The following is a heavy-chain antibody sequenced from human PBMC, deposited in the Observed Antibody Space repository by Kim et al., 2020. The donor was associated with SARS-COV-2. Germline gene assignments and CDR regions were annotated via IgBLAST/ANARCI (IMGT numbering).Heavy chain of an antibody. J-gene: IGHJ6*02. Sequence: SETLSLTCTVSGGSISSYYWSWIRQPPGKGLEWIGYIYYSGSTNYNPSLKSRVTISVDTSKNQFSLKLNSVTAADTAVYYCSRAAYYYGMDVWGQGTTV. D-gene: IGHD6-25*01. CDR2: IYYSGST. V-gene: IGHV4-59*01. CDR1: GGSISSYY. CDR3: SRAAYYYGMDV.